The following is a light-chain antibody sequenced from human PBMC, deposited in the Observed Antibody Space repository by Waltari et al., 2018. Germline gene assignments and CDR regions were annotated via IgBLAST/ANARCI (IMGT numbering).Light chain of an antibody. V-gene: IGLV2-14*03. CDR2: DFT. Sequence: QSALTQPASVSGSPGQSITISCTGTSSDVGGYNSVSWYQQHPGKAPKLMIYDFTSRPSGVFPPFPGPKSDNPAPLALFGLQGEGEAGYYCSSYTGRRISVVFCGRTKLTGL. J-gene: IGLJ2*01. CDR1: SSDVGGYNS. CDR3: SSYTGRRISVV.